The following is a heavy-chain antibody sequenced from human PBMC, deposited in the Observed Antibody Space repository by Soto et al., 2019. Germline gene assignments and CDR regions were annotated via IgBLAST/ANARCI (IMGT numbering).Heavy chain of an antibody. CDR3: ARAGDSSSWYYYYGMDV. J-gene: IGHJ6*02. CDR1: GFTFSSYS. CDR2: IWYGGSNK. D-gene: IGHD6-13*01. Sequence: PGGSLRLSCAASGFTFSSYSMHWVRQAPGKGLEWVAVIWYGGSNKYYADSVKGRFTISRDNSKNTLYLQMNSLRAEDTAVYYCARAGDSSSWYYYYGMDVWGQGTTVTVSS. V-gene: IGHV3-33*08.